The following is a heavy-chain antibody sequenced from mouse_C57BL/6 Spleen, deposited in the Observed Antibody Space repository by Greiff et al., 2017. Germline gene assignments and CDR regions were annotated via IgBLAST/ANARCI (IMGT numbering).Heavy chain of an antibody. CDR3: AKNPNCDPYAVDY. J-gene: IGHJ4*01. Sequence: VQRVESGPGLVQPSQSLSITCTVSGFSLTSYGVHWVRQSPGKGLEWLGVIWRGGSTDYNAAFMSRLSITKDNSKSQVFFKMNSLQADDTAIYYCAKNPNCDPYAVDYWCKETSVTVSS. V-gene: IGHV2-5*01. CDR2: IWRGGST. D-gene: IGHD4-1*01. CDR1: GFSLTSYG.